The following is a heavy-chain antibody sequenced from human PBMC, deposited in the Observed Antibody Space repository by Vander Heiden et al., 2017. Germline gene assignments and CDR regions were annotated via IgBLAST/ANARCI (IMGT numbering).Heavy chain of an antibody. J-gene: IGHJ4*02. V-gene: IGHV3-23*01. CDR2: VGGSGSGDRT. CDR3: AKSIPYCGGDCFSFDY. Sequence: EVQLLESGGGLVQPGGALKLSCAASGFTFSTYPMSWVRQAPGKGLEWVSTVGGSGSGDRTYYAGSVKGRFTISRDKSKNTLYLQMNSLRGEDTAVYYCAKSIPYCGGDCFSFDYWGQGTLVTVSS. D-gene: IGHD2-21*02. CDR1: GFTFSTYP.